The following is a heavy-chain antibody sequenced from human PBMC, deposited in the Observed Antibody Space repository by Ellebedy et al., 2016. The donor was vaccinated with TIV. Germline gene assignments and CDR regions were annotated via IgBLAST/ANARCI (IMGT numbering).Heavy chain of an antibody. D-gene: IGHD5-12*01. Sequence: GESLKISCAASGFTVSSNYMSWVRQAPGKGLEWVSVIYSGGSTYYADSVKGRFTISRHNSKNTLYLQMNSLRAEDTAVYYCAYSGYDSSGFDYWGQGTLVTVSS. CDR2: IYSGGST. J-gene: IGHJ4*02. CDR3: AYSGYDSSGFDY. V-gene: IGHV3-53*04. CDR1: GFTVSSNY.